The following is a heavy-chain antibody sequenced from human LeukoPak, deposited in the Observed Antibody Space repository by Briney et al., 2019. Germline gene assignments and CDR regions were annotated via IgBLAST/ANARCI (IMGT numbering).Heavy chain of an antibody. V-gene: IGHV3-33*06. CDR2: IWYDGSNQ. CDR1: GLTFRNYG. J-gene: IGHJ4*02. Sequence: GGSLRLSCAASGLTFRNYGMHWVRQAPGKGLEWVAVIWYDGSNQYYVDSVKGRFTISRDNAKNALYLQMNSLRVEDTAAYYCANFEPGYTSSWYAEFWGQGTLVTVSS. CDR3: ANFEPGYTSSWYAEF. D-gene: IGHD6-13*01.